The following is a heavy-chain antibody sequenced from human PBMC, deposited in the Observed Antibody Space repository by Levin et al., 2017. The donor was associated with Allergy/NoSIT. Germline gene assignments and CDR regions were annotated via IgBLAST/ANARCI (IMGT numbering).Heavy chain of an antibody. CDR1: GFTFRDYA. CDR3: AKDLSKGETYHVDY. Sequence: SCAASGFTFRDYAMSWVRQAPGKGLEWVSCISESAGSTYSADSVRGRFTISRDNSKNMLFLQMNSLRAEDTAVYFCAKDLSKGETYHVDYWGQGTLVTVSS. V-gene: IGHV3-23*01. D-gene: IGHD2-21*01. CDR2: ISESAGST. J-gene: IGHJ4*02.